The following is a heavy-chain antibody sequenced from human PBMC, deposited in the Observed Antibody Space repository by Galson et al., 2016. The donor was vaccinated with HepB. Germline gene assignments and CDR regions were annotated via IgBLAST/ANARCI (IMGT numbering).Heavy chain of an antibody. CDR2: IYSGGKT. CDR3: AKGRWDFDS. D-gene: IGHD5-24*01. V-gene: IGHV3-53*05. CDR1: GFTVSSHY. J-gene: IGHJ4*02. Sequence: SLRLSCAASGFTVSSHYMSWVRQAPGKGLEWVSVIYSGGKTYYTDSVKGRVTISRDNSKNTLYLQMHSLRGEDTAVYYCAKGRWDFDSWGQGTLVTVSS.